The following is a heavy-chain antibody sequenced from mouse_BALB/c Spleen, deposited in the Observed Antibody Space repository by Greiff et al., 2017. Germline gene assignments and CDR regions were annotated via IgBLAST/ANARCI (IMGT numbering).Heavy chain of an antibody. CDR2: INPYNDGT. CDR1: GYTFTSYV. J-gene: IGHJ4*01. D-gene: IGHD1-1*01. Sequence: EVKLQESGPELVKPGASVKMSCKASGYTFTSYVMHWVKQKPGQGLEWIGYINPYNDGTKYNEKFKGKATLTSDKSSSTAYMELSSLTSEDSAVYYCARFPYGSSSYAMDYWGQGTSVTVSS. CDR3: ARFPYGSSSYAMDY. V-gene: IGHV1-14*01.